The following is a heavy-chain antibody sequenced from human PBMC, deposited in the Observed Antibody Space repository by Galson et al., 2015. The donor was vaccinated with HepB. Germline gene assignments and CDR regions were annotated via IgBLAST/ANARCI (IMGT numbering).Heavy chain of an antibody. CDR1: GFTFSGSA. V-gene: IGHV3-73*01. D-gene: IGHD6-19*01. CDR3: TRLGISSGWDDY. CDR2: IRSKANSYAT. Sequence: SLRLSCAASGFTFSGSAMHWVRQASGKGLEWVGRIRSKANSYATAYAASVKGRFTISRDDSKNTAYLQMNSLKTEDTAVYYCTRLGISSGWDDYWGQGTLVTVSS. J-gene: IGHJ4*02.